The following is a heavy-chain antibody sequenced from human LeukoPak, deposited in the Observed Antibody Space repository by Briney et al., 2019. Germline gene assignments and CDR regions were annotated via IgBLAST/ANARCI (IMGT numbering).Heavy chain of an antibody. D-gene: IGHD3-9*01. Sequence: PPETLSLTCTVSGVSIFSYYWNWIRQPPGQGLEWIGYIHYSGATNYNPSLKSRVSISMDTSKSQFSLKLTSATAADTAVYYCATGQSIRYFDYWGQGTLLSVSS. V-gene: IGHV4-59*08. CDR1: GVSIFSYY. CDR3: ATGQSIRYFDY. J-gene: IGHJ4*02. CDR2: IHYSGAT.